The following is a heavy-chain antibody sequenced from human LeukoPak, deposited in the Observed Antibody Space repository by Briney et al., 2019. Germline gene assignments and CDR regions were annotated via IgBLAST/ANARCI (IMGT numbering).Heavy chain of an antibody. CDR3: ARVKDNFETGYYAYGY. CDR1: GGTFSSYA. Sequence: SVKVSCKASGGTFSSYAISWVRQAPGQGLEWMGGIIPIFGTANYAQKFQGRVTITADESTSTVYMELSSLRSEDTAVYYCARVKDNFETGYYAYGYWGQGTLVTVSS. CDR2: IIPIFGTA. V-gene: IGHV1-69*13. D-gene: IGHD3/OR15-3a*01. J-gene: IGHJ4*02.